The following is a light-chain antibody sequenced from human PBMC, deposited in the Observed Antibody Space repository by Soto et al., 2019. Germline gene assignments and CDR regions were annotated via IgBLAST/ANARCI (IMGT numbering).Light chain of an antibody. J-gene: IGLJ2*01. V-gene: IGLV2-8*01. CDR2: EVT. Sequence: QSALTQPPSASGSPGQSVTISCTGTSSDVGGYNFVSWYQQHPGKAPKLILYEVTKRPSGVPHRFSGSKSGNTASLTVSGLQAEDEAEYYCSSYAGSNNLIFGGGTQLTVL. CDR3: SSYAGSNNLI. CDR1: SSDVGGYNF.